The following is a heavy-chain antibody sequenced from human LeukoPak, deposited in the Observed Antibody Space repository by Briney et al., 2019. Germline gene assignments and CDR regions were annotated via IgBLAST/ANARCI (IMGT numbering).Heavy chain of an antibody. J-gene: IGHJ3*02. Sequence: PGGSLRLSCAASGFTLSTYGMHWVRQAPGKGLEWVAMISYDGNSKQYADLVKGRFTISRDNSKNTLYLQMNSLRTEDTAVYYCAREIGAFDIWGQGTMVTVSS. CDR1: GFTLSTYG. CDR2: ISYDGNSK. CDR3: AREIGAFDI. V-gene: IGHV3-30*03. D-gene: IGHD2-21*01.